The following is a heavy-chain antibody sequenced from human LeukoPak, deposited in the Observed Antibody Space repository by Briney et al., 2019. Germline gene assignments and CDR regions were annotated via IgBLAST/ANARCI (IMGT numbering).Heavy chain of an antibody. J-gene: IGHJ4*02. Sequence: GGSLRLSCTASGFTLSSYEMSWIRQAPGKGLEWVSSIDYSGGSTYYADSVKGRFTISRDNSKNTLYLQLNSLRGDDTAVYYCARNSGWYGVLWGQGTLVTVSS. D-gene: IGHD6-19*01. CDR2: IDYSGGST. CDR3: ARNSGWYGVL. CDR1: GFTLSSYE. V-gene: IGHV3-23*01.